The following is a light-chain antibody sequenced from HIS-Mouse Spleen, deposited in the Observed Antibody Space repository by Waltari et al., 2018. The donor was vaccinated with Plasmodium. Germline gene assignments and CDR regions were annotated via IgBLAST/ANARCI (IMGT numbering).Light chain of an antibody. CDR2: AAS. CDR1: QSISSY. Sequence: DIQMTQSPSSLSASVGDRVTITCRPSQSISSYLNWYQQKPGKAPKLLIYAASSLQSGVPSRFSGSGSGTDFTLTISSLQPEDVATYYCQQSYSTWTFGQGTKVEIK. CDR3: QQSYSTWT. J-gene: IGKJ1*01. V-gene: IGKV1-39*01.